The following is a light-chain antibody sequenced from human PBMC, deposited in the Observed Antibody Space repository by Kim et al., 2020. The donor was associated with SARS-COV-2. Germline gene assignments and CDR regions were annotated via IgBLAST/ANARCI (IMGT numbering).Light chain of an antibody. CDR2: EVH. CDR1: SRDVGAYNY. Sequence: QSALTQPPSASGSPGQSVTISCTGTSRDVGAYNYVSWYQQHPGKAPRLMISEVHKRPSGVPDRFFGTKSGNTASLTVSGLRAEDEADYFCSSYVGDKNWVFGGGTQLTVL. CDR3: SSYVGDKNWV. J-gene: IGLJ3*02. V-gene: IGLV2-8*01.